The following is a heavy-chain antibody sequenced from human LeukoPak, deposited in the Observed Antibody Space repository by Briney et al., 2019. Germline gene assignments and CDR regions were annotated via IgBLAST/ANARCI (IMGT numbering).Heavy chain of an antibody. CDR1: GYSISSGHY. Sequence: SETLSLTCAVSGYSISSGHYWGWIRQPPGKGLEWIASIYHSGSTYYTPSLKSRVTISIATSKNQFSLNLTSVTAADTAVYYCARHSSGWPESWFDPWGQGTLVTVSS. V-gene: IGHV4-38-2*01. CDR2: IYHSGST. D-gene: IGHD6-19*01. J-gene: IGHJ5*02. CDR3: ARHSSGWPESWFDP.